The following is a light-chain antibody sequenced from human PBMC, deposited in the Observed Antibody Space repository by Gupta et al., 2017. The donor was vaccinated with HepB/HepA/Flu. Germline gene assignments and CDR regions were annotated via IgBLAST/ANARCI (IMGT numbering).Light chain of an antibody. Sequence: QTVVTQEPSLTVSPGGTVTLTCASSTGAVTNTYYPNWFQQKPGQAPRALIYSSIKKHSWTPARFSGSLLGGKAVLTLSGAQPEDEAEYYCLLYCGGAQHCVFGNGTKVTVL. J-gene: IGLJ1*01. CDR1: TGAVTNTYY. CDR3: LLYCGGAQHCV. CDR2: SSI. V-gene: IGLV7-43*01.